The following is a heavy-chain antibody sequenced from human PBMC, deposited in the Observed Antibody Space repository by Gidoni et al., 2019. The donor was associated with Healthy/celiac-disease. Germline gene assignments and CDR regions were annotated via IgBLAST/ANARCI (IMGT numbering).Heavy chain of an antibody. CDR2: INHSGST. CDR1: GGSFSGYY. CDR3: ARGRSGYYRENRVDY. J-gene: IGHJ4*02. V-gene: IGHV4-34*01. D-gene: IGHD3-3*01. Sequence: QVQLQQWGAGLLKPSETLSLTCAVYGGSFSGYYWSWIRQPPGKGLEWIGEINHSGSTNYNPSLKSRVTISVDTSKNQFSLKLSSVTAADTAVYYCARGRSGYYRENRVDYWGQGTLVTVSS.